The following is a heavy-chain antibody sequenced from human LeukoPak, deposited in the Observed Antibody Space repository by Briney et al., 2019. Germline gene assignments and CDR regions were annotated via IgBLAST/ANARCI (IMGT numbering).Heavy chain of an antibody. J-gene: IGHJ4*02. D-gene: IGHD3-22*01. CDR1: GCTFSSYS. V-gene: IGHV3-21*01. CDR2: ITRSSNFK. Sequence: GGSLRLSCAASGCTFSSYSMNWVRQAPGKGLEWVSSITRSSNFKYYADSVRGRFTISRDNAKNSLYLQMNSLRGEDTAVYYCARMRYDSSGCFSIFDYWGQGTLVTVSS. CDR3: ARMRYDSSGCFSIFDY.